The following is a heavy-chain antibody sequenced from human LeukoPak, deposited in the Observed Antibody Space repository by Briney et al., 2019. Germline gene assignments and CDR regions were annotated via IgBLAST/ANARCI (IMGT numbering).Heavy chain of an antibody. CDR2: IYYSGST. V-gene: IGHV4-59*01. Sequence: SETLSLTCTVSGGSISSYYWSWIRQPPGKGLEWIGYIYYSGSTNYYPSLKSRVTISVDTSKNQFSLKLSSVTAADTAVYYCARGYSGSQPDAFDIWGQGTMVTVSS. J-gene: IGHJ3*02. CDR1: GGSISSYY. D-gene: IGHD1-26*01. CDR3: ARGYSGSQPDAFDI.